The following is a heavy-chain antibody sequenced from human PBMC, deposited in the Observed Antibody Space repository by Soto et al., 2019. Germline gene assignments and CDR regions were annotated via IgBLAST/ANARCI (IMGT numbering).Heavy chain of an antibody. Sequence: ASETLSLTCTVSGGPISSYYWSWIRQPSGKGLEWIGYIYYSGSTNYNPSLKSRVTLSVDTSKNQFSLKLSSVTAADTAVYYCARGDYDSSGYHYYFDYWGQGTLVTVSS. D-gene: IGHD3-22*01. CDR3: ARGDYDSSGYHYYFDY. CDR2: IYYSGST. J-gene: IGHJ4*02. V-gene: IGHV4-59*01. CDR1: GGPISSYY.